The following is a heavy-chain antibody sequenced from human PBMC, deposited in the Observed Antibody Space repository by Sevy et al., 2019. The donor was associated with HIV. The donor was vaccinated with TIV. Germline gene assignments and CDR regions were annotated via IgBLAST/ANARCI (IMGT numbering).Heavy chain of an antibody. Sequence: GGSLRLSCAASGFTFSSYGMHWVRQAPGKGLEWVAVISYDGSNKYYADSVKGRFTISRDNSKNTLYLQMNSLRAEDTAVYYCAKARYCSGGSCYSNGFDPWGQGTLVTVSS. CDR1: GFTFSSYG. V-gene: IGHV3-30*18. J-gene: IGHJ5*02. D-gene: IGHD2-15*01. CDR2: ISYDGSNK. CDR3: AKARYCSGGSCYSNGFDP.